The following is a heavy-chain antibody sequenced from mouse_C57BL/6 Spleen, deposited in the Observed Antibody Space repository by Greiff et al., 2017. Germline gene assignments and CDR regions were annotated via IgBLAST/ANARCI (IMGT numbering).Heavy chain of an antibody. CDR3: SRGGGSNLSPFDY. CDR1: GYTFTSYW. V-gene: IGHV1-64*01. D-gene: IGHD1-1*01. Sequence: QVQLQQPGAELVKPGASVKLSCKASGYTFTSYWMHWVKQRPGQGLEWIGMIHPNSGSTNYNEKFKSKATLTVDKSSSTAYMHLSSLTSEDAAVYYCSRGGGSNLSPFDYWGQGTTLTVSS. J-gene: IGHJ2*01. CDR2: IHPNSGST.